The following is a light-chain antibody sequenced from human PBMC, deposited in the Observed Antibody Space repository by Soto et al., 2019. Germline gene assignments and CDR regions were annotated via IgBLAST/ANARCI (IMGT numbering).Light chain of an antibody. CDR3: QQYHKWPRT. CDR2: GAS. Sequence: EIVMTQSPATLAVSPGERATLSCRASQSVRSNLAWYQHRPGQAPRLVIYGASTRATGIPARFSGSGSGTEFTLTISSLQSEDSAVYYCQQYHKWPRTFGQGTKVEIK. V-gene: IGKV3-15*01. J-gene: IGKJ1*01. CDR1: QSVRSN.